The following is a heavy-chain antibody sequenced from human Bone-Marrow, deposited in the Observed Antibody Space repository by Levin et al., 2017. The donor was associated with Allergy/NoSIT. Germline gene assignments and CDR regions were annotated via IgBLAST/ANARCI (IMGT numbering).Heavy chain of an antibody. V-gene: IGHV3-74*01. CDR2: IDEYGSIT. Sequence: GESLKISCAASGFTFSSYWMHWVRQGPGEGLVWVSRIDEYGSITNYADSVKGRFAISRDNARNTLNLQMNNLRVEDTAVYYCVRDLAGGDGNWGQGTLVTVSS. CDR1: GFTFSSYW. D-gene: IGHD2-21*02. CDR3: VRDLAGGDGN. J-gene: IGHJ4*02.